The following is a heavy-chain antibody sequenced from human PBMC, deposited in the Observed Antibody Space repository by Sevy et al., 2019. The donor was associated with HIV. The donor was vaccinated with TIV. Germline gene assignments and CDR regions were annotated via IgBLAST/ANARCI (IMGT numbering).Heavy chain of an antibody. J-gene: IGHJ4*02. Sequence: GGSLRLSCAASGFTFSSYAMHWVRQAPGKGLEWVAVISYDGSNNYYADSVKGRFTISRDNSKNTLYLQMNSLRTEDTAMYYCAKDSWLVLDYWGQGTLVTVSS. CDR2: ISYDGSNN. CDR3: AKDSWLVLDY. CDR1: GFTFSSYA. D-gene: IGHD6-19*01. V-gene: IGHV3-30-3*01.